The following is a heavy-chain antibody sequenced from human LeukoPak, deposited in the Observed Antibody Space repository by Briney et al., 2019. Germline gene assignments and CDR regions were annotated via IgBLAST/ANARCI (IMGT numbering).Heavy chain of an antibody. CDR3: ARDRRDSSGYFYY. D-gene: IGHD3-22*01. J-gene: IGHJ4*02. Sequence: SQTLSLTCTVSGGSISSGDFSWSWIRQPPGKGLEWIAHISYRGSTYYNPPLKSRVTISLDTSKNQFSLNLRSVTAADTAVYYCARDRRDSSGYFYYWGQGTLVTVFS. V-gene: IGHV4-30-4*01. CDR1: GGSISSGDFS. CDR2: ISYRGST.